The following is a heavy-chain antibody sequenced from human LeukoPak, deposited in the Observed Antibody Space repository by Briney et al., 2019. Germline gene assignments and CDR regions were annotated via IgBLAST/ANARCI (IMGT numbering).Heavy chain of an antibody. J-gene: IGHJ4*02. CDR3: TRDFDFSSAI. D-gene: IGHD3-3*01. V-gene: IGHV3-74*01. CDR1: WFTFSRYW. CDR2: ISPDGSTT. Sequence: GGALRLSCEASWFTFSRYWVHLVRQAPGKGLVWVSRISPDGSTTGHADSVKGRSTTSRDNAKNTLFLQMNSLRAEDTAVYYCTRDFDFSSAIWGQGTLVTVSS.